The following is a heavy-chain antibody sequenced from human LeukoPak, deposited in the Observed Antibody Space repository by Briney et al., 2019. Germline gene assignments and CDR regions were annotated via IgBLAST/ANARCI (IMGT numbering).Heavy chain of an antibody. V-gene: IGHV4-34*01. CDR3: ARFTMVRGVRPFDP. D-gene: IGHD3-10*01. CDR2: INHSGST. CDR1: GGSFSGYY. J-gene: IGHJ5*02. Sequence: LETLSLTCAVYGGSFSGYYWSWIRQPPGKGLEWVGEINHSGSTNYNPSLKSRVTISVDTSKNQFSLKLSSVTAADTAVYYCARFTMVRGVRPFDPWGQGTLVTVSS.